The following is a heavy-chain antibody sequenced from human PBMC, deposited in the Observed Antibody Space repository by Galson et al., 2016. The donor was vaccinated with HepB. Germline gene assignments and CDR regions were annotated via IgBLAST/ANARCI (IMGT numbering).Heavy chain of an antibody. Sequence: SLRLSCAASGFAFGSHWMHWVRQVPGKGLEWVSSIRDSGDFPYYADSVRGRFTISRDNAKNLIFLQMTSLRVEDTAIYYCARDSIVGFRERGETDVWGRGTTVIVSS. CDR3: ARDSIVGFRERGETDV. CDR1: GFAFGSHW. D-gene: IGHD3-10*01. V-gene: IGHV3-21*04. CDR2: IRDSGDFP. J-gene: IGHJ6*04.